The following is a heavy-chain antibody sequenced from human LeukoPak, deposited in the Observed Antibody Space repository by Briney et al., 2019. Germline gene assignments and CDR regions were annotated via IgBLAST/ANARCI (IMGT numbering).Heavy chain of an antibody. CDR1: GFTVSSNY. J-gene: IGHJ4*02. CDR2: IYSGGST. CDR3: AKGRHPVTIFGVVTLCYFDY. D-gene: IGHD3-3*01. Sequence: TGGSLRLSCAASGFTVSSNYMSWVRQAPGKGLEWVSVIYSGGSTYYADSVKGRFTISRDNSKNTLYLQMNSLRAEDTAVYYCAKGRHPVTIFGVVTLCYFDYWGQGTLVTVSS. V-gene: IGHV3-53*01.